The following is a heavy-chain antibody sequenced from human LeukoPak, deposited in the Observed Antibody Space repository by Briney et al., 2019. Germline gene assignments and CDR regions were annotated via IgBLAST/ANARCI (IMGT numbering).Heavy chain of an antibody. V-gene: IGHV4-31*03. J-gene: IGHJ4*02. CDR3: ARGAYYYDSSGYYEYYFDY. Sequence: PSQTLSLTCTVSGGSISSGGYYRSWIRQHPGKGLEWIGYIYYSGSTYYNPSLKSRVTISVDTSKNQFSLKLSSVTAADTVVYYCARGAYYYDSSGYYEYYFDYWGQGTLVTVSS. CDR2: IYYSGST. D-gene: IGHD3-22*01. CDR1: GGSISSGGYY.